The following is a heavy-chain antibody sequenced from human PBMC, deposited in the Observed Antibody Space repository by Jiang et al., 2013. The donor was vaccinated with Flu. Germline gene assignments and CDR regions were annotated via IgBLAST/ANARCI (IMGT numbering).Heavy chain of an antibody. CDR1: GYTFTSYG. V-gene: IGHV1-18*01. D-gene: IGHD3-3*01. Sequence: GAEVKKPGASVKVSCKASGYTFTSYGISWVRQAPGQGLEWMGWISAYNGNTNYAQKLQGRVTMTTDTSTSTAYMELRSLRSDDTAVYYCARVSTIFGVEEDGWFDPWGQGTLVTVSS. J-gene: IGHJ5*02. CDR3: ARVSTIFGVEEDGWFDP. CDR2: ISAYNGNT.